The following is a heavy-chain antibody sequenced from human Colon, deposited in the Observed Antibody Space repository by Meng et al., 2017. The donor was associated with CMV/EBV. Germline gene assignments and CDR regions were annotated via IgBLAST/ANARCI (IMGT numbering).Heavy chain of an antibody. J-gene: IGHJ4*02. D-gene: IGHD2-2*01. CDR3: AKDRERGCSSTSCQVVDY. CDR1: GFTFSAYG. V-gene: IGHV3-30*02. CDR2: IRYDGTIT. Sequence: GESLKISCAASGFTFSAYGMHWVRQAPGKGLEWVAFIRYDGTITYSEDSVKGRFTISRDTSKNTLYLQMNSLRVEDTAVYYCAKDRERGCSSTSCQVVDYWGQGTLVTVSS.